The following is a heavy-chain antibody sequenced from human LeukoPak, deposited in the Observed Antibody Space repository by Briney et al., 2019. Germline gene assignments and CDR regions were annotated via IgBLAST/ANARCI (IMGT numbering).Heavy chain of an antibody. CDR1: GGSISSYY. J-gene: IGHJ4*02. CDR3: ARGYYDYVWGSYRQYYFDY. D-gene: IGHD3-16*02. Sequence: SETLSLTCTVSGGSISSYYWSWIRQPPGKGLEWIGYIYYSGSTNYNPSLKSRVTISVDTSKNQFSLKLSSVTAADTAVYYCARGYYDYVWGSYRQYYFDYWGQGTLVTVSS. V-gene: IGHV4-59*01. CDR2: IYYSGST.